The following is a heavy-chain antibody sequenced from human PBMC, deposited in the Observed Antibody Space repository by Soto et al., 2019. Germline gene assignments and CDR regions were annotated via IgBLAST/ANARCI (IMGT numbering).Heavy chain of an antibody. Sequence: QVQLVQSGAEVKKPGSSVRVSCTATGDTFSSYTVDWVRQAPGQGLEWMARIIPILGIANYAQKFQGRLTITADKSTTTAYMEVSSLRSEATAVYYCARGGYCNSATCYRPGDYWGKGTRVTVSA. CDR2: IIPILGIA. D-gene: IGHD2-2*01. V-gene: IGHV1-69*02. CDR1: GDTFSSYT. J-gene: IGHJ4*02. CDR3: ARGGYCNSATCYRPGDY.